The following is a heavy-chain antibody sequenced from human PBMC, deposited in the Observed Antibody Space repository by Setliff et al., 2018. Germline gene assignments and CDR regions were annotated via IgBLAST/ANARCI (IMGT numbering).Heavy chain of an antibody. D-gene: IGHD4-17*01. V-gene: IGHV3-72*01. CDR1: GFTFSDHS. CDR3: AKCSSWHGHYPHFNY. CDR2: SRNKVSSYIT. J-gene: IGHJ4*02. Sequence: PGGSLRLSCATSGFTFSDHSMDWVRQAPGKGLEWVARSRNKVSSYITEYADSVKGRFTISRDNSKNTLYLQMNSLRAEDTAVYYCAKCSSWHGHYPHFNYWGQGTLVTVSS.